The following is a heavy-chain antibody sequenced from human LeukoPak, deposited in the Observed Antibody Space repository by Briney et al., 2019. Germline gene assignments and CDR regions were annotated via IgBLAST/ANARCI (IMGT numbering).Heavy chain of an antibody. CDR2: IYYSGST. CDR1: GGSISSGDYY. Sequence: SETLSLTCTVSGGSISSGDYYWRWIRQPPGKGLEWIGYIYYSGSTYYNPSLKSRVTISVDTSKNQFSLKLSSVTAADTAVYYCARGRQGYYYGSGSYYKWEYYYYGMDVWGQGTTVTVSS. CDR3: ARGRQGYYYGSGSYYKWEYYYYGMDV. V-gene: IGHV4-30-4*01. D-gene: IGHD3-10*01. J-gene: IGHJ6*02.